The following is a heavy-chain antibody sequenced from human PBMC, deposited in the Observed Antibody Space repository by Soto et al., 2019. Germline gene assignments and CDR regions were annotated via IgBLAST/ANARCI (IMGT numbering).Heavy chain of an antibody. CDR1: GGSISSGGYS. CDR2: IYHSGST. V-gene: IGHV4-30-2*01. Sequence: QLQLQESGSGLVKPSQTLSLTCAVSGGSISSGGYSWSWIRQPPGKGLDWIGYIYHSGSTYYNPXLXSXXTISVDRSKHQFSLKLSSVTAADTAVYYCVRVPDYWGQGTLVTVSS. CDR3: VRVPDY. J-gene: IGHJ4*02.